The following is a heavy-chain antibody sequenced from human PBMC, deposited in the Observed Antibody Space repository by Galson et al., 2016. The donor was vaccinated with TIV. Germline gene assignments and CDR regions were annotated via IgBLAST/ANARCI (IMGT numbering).Heavy chain of an antibody. Sequence: SLRLSCAASRFSLNTYWMSWLRQAPGKGLAWVASINQGGSEKDYVDSLKGRFTISRDNAQTSLYLQMDSLRAEDAAVYYCARMLFDIVGAPAATPTGSCDPWGQGTLVTVSS. J-gene: IGHJ5*02. CDR2: INQGGSEK. V-gene: IGHV3-7*01. CDR1: RFSLNTYW. CDR3: ARMLFDIVGAPAATPTGSCDP. D-gene: IGHD2-2*01.